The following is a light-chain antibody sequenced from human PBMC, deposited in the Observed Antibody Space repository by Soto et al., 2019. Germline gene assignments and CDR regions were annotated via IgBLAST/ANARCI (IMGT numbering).Light chain of an antibody. Sequence: EIVMTQSPVTLSVSPGEGATLSCRASQSVSSNLAWYQQKPGQAPRLLIYGASTMATGSPARFSGSGSGTEFTLTISSMQSEDFADYYCQQYNNWPPVTFGHGTKLEIK. V-gene: IGKV3-15*01. J-gene: IGKJ2*01. CDR3: QQYNNWPPVT. CDR1: QSVSSN. CDR2: GAS.